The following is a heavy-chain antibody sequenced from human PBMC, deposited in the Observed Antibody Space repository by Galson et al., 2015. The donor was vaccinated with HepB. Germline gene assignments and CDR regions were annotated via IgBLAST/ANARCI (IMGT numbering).Heavy chain of an antibody. V-gene: IGHV6-1*01. CDR1: GDSVSTNIVA. CDR2: TYYRSKWYN. Sequence: CAISGDSVSTNIVAWNWIRQSPSRGLEWLGRTYYRSKWYNDYAVSVQSRITINPDTSRNQFSLQSNSVTPEDTGVYYCTRVRHLARGMDVWGQGTTATVSS. J-gene: IGHJ6*02. D-gene: IGHD5-12*01. CDR3: TRVRHLARGMDV.